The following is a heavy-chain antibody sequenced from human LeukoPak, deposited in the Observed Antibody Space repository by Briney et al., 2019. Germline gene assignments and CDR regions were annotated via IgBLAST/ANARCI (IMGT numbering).Heavy chain of an antibody. CDR1: TSY. CDR2: IGSYAGDT. D-gene: IGHD3-22*01. Sequence: GASVKVSCKATSYISWVRQAPGQGLGWMGWIGSYAGDTYYAQKFQGRVTVTTDTSSSTAYMELRNLRSDDTAVYYCARDFWNFDDSRGYYRDFDSWGQGTLVTVSS. J-gene: IGHJ5*01. V-gene: IGHV1-18*01. CDR3: ARDFWNFDDSRGYYRDFDS.